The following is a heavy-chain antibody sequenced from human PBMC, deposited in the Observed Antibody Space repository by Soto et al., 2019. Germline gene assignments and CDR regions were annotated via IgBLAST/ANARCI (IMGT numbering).Heavy chain of an antibody. J-gene: IGHJ4*02. CDR2: IYHSGST. CDR3: ARGGYNWNYEGAHYFDY. Sequence: PSETLSVTCAVSGGSISSGGYSWSWIRQPPGKGLEWIGYIYHSGSTYYNPSLKSRVTISVDRSKNQFSLKLSSVTAADTAVYYCARGGYNWNYEGAHYFDYWGQGTLVPVSS. CDR1: GGSISSGGYS. D-gene: IGHD1-7*01. V-gene: IGHV4-30-2*01.